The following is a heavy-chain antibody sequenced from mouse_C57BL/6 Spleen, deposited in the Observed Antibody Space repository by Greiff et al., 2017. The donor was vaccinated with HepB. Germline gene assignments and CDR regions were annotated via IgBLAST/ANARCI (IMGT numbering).Heavy chain of an antibody. CDR2: IYPGDGDT. D-gene: IGHD2-3*01. Sequence: VQLQQSGPELVKPGASVKISCKASGYAFSSSWMNWVKQRPGKGLEWIGRIYPGDGDTNYNGKFKGKATLTADKSSSTAYMQLSSLTSEDSAVYFGARSSGGYYVEFAYWGQGTLVTVSA. J-gene: IGHJ3*01. CDR1: GYAFSSSW. CDR3: ARSSGGYYVEFAY. V-gene: IGHV1-82*01.